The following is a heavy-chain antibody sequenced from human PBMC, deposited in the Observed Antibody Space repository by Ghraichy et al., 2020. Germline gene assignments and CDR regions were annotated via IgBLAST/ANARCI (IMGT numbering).Heavy chain of an antibody. V-gene: IGHV4-30-4*01. D-gene: IGHD3-22*01. CDR2: IYYSGST. CDR3: ARGRYYDSSDYHPYYYYYYMDV. Sequence: SETLSLTCTVSGGSISSGDYYWSWIRQPPGKGLEWIGYIYYSGSTYYNPSLKSRVTISVDTSKNQFSLKLSSVTAADTAVYYCARGRYYDSSDYHPYYYYYYMDVWGKGTTVTVSS. J-gene: IGHJ6*03. CDR1: GGSISSGDYY.